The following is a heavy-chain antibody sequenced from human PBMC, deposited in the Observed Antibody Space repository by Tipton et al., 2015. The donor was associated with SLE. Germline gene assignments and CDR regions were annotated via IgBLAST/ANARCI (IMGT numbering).Heavy chain of an antibody. Sequence: TLSLTCTVSGGSISSSDYYWTWIRQHPGKGLEWIGYIYYSGNTYYNPSLKSRITISVDMSKNQFSLKLSSVTAADTAVYYCASGLKGAYAFDIWGQGTMVTVSS. CDR3: ASGLKGAYAFDI. D-gene: IGHD3/OR15-3a*01. CDR2: IYYSGNT. CDR1: GGSISSSDYY. J-gene: IGHJ3*02. V-gene: IGHV4-30-4*08.